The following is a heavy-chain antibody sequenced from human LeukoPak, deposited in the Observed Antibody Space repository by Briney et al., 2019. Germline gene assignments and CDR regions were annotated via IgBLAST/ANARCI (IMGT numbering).Heavy chain of an antibody. CDR3: ARDGSVGATFAGNEDAFDI. D-gene: IGHD1-26*01. CDR1: GGSFSGYY. V-gene: IGHV4-34*01. CDR2: INHSGRT. Sequence: SETLSLTCAVYGGSFSGYYWSWIRQPPGKGLEWIGEINHSGRTNYNPSLKSRVTISADTSKNQFSLTLSSVTAADTAVYYCARDGSVGATFAGNEDAFDIWGQGTMVTVSS. J-gene: IGHJ3*02.